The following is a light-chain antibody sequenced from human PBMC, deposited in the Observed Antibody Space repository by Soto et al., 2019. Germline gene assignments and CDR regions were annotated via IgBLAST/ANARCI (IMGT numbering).Light chain of an antibody. J-gene: IGKJ5*01. CDR1: QDINKN. CDR2: DAS. V-gene: IGKV1-33*01. CDR3: QQYYSFPIT. Sequence: DIQMTQSPSSLSASVGDRVTITFEASQDINKNLIWYQQKPGKAPKLLIYDASDLETGVPSRFSGSGSGTGFTFTISSLQPEDFATYYCQQYYSFPITFGQGTRLEIK.